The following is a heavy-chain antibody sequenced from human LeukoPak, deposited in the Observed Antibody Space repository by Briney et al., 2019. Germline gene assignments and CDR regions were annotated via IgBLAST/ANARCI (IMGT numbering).Heavy chain of an antibody. Sequence: GGSLRLSCAASGFTFSSYSMNWVRQAPGKGLEWVSSISSSSSYIYYADSVKGRFTISRDNAKNSLYLQMNSLRAEDTAVYYCARDPRGVAGPSSGGYWGQGTLVTVSS. CDR2: ISSSSSYI. J-gene: IGHJ4*02. D-gene: IGHD6-19*01. CDR1: GFTFSSYS. CDR3: ARDPRGVAGPSSGGY. V-gene: IGHV3-21*01.